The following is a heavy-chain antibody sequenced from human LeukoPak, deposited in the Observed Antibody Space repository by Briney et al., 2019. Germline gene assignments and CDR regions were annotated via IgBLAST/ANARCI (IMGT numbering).Heavy chain of an antibody. V-gene: IGHV3-13*01. D-gene: IGHD2/OR15-2a*01. J-gene: IGHJ4*02. Sequence: GGSLRLSCVTSGFPFYNYDMHWVRHATGGGLEWVSVIYTDGDTYYADSVKGRFIVSREDAKNSLYLHMNRLRAGDTAVYYCASLTLYCNDTNCFHHWGQGTRVTVSS. CDR1: GFPFYNYD. CDR3: ASLTLYCNDTNCFHH. CDR2: IYTDGDT.